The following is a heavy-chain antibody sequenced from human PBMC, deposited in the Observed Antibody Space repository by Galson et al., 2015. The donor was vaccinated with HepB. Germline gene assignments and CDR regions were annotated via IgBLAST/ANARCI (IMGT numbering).Heavy chain of an antibody. V-gene: IGHV3-48*04. CDR1: GFTFSTYS. Sequence: SLRLSCAASGFTFSTYSMTWVRQAPGKGLEWVSYINGGSSTIYYADSVKGRFTISRDNSKNTLYLQMSSPKTEDTAVYFCAKDSAWRTIRMPDYWGQGTLVTDSS. CDR2: INGGSSTI. CDR3: AKDSAWRTIRMPDY. J-gene: IGHJ4*02. D-gene: IGHD2-2*01.